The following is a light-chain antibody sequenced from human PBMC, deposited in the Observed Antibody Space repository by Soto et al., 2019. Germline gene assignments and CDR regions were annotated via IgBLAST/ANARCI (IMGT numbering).Light chain of an antibody. CDR3: QHYNDWPPTWT. V-gene: IGKV3-15*01. J-gene: IGKJ1*01. CDR2: GAS. CDR1: QSVSSK. Sequence: LVMTHSPATLSVSPGERATLSCRASQSVSSKLAWYQQKPGQAPRVLIHGASTRATGIPARFSGSGSGTEFTLTISSLQSEDFAVYYCQHYNDWPPTWTLGQGTKV.